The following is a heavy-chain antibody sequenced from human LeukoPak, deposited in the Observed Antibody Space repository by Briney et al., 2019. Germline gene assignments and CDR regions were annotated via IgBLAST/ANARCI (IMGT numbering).Heavy chain of an antibody. V-gene: IGHV1-69*13. D-gene: IGHD2-15*01. J-gene: IGHJ4*02. CDR3: ARAVPGYCSGGSCQFGDY. CDR2: IIPIFGTA. CDR1: GDTFSSYA. Sequence: SVKVSCKASGDTFSSYAISWVRQAPGQGLEWLGGIIPIFGTADYAQKFQGRVTITADESTSTAYMELSSLTSEDTDVYYCARAVPGYCSGGSCQFGDYWGQGTLVTVSS.